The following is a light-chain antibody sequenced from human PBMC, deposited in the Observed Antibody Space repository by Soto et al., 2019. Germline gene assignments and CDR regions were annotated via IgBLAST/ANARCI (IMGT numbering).Light chain of an antibody. Sequence: QSALTQPASVSGSPGQSITISCTGTSSDVGSYNLVSWYQQHPGKAPKLMIYEGSKLHSGVSNRFAGSKSGNTASLTISGLQAEDEADYYCCSYAGSSTWVFGGGTKVTVL. V-gene: IGLV2-23*01. CDR1: SSDVGSYNL. CDR2: EGS. CDR3: CSYAGSSTWV. J-gene: IGLJ3*02.